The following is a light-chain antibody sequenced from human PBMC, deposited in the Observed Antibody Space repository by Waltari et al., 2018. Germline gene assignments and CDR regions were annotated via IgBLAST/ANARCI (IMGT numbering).Light chain of an antibody. CDR2: AAS. CDR3: QHYGTSFRP. CDR1: QRVSSSY. V-gene: IGKV3-20*01. Sequence: ELVLTQSPGTLSLSPVERATLSCRASQRVSSSYLAWYQQKPGQAPRLLIYAASSRATGVPDRFSGSGSGTDFTLTISRLEPEDFAVYYCQHYGTSFRPFGQGTKVEIK. J-gene: IGKJ1*01.